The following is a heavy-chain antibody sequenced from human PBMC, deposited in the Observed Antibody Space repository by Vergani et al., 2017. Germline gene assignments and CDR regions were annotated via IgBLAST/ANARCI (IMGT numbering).Heavy chain of an antibody. CDR1: GGSISSYY. CDR3: ARETPGYGGTYYFDY. J-gene: IGHJ4*02. V-gene: IGHV4-59*01. D-gene: IGHD4-23*01. Sequence: QVQLQESGPGLVKPSETLSLTCTVSGGSISSYYWSWTRQPPGKGLEWIGYIYYSGSTNYNPSLKSRVTISVDKSKNQFSLKLSSVTAADTAVYYCARETPGYGGTYYFDYWGQGTLVTVSS. CDR2: IYYSGST.